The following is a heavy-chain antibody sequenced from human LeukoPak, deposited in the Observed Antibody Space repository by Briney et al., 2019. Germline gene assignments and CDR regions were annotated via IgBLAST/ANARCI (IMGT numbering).Heavy chain of an antibody. Sequence: SETLSLTCTVSGGSISSYYWSWIRQPVGKGLEWIGRIYTSGSTYYNPSLKSRVTISIDTSKNQLSLRLSSVTAADTAVYYCARHLDSSGWYNDYYYMDVWGTGTTVTVSS. CDR2: IYTSGST. V-gene: IGHV4-4*07. J-gene: IGHJ6*03. CDR3: ARHLDSSGWYNDYYYMDV. D-gene: IGHD6-19*01. CDR1: GGSISSYY.